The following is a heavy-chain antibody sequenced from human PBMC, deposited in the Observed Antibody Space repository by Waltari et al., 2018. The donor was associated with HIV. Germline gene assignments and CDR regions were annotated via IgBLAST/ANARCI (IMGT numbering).Heavy chain of an antibody. Sequence: QVQLVQSGSELRTPGASVILSCKASGYSFTDYSLNWVRQAPGQGLEWMGRFYPNTGMPSYDQAFTGLFAFSWDTSVSTAFLQINSLKTEDTAVYYCARLNLKRGYFPSFWGQGTLVTVSS. CDR3: ARLNLKRGYFPSF. V-gene: IGHV7-4-1*02. J-gene: IGHJ4*02. CDR2: FYPNTGMP. CDR1: GYSFTDYS. D-gene: IGHD3-22*01.